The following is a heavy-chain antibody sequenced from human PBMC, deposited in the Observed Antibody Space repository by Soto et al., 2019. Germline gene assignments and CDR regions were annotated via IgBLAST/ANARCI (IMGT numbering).Heavy chain of an antibody. V-gene: IGHV3-48*02. CDR1: GFTFSSYS. CDR2: ISSSSSTI. D-gene: IGHD6-6*01. Sequence: GGSLRLSCAASGFTFSSYSMNWVRQAPGKGLEWVSYISSSSSTIYYADSVKGRFTISRDNAKNSLYLQMNSLRDEDTAVYYCARPEYSSSSYAMDVWGQGTSVTLSS. CDR3: ARPEYSSSSYAMDV. J-gene: IGHJ6*02.